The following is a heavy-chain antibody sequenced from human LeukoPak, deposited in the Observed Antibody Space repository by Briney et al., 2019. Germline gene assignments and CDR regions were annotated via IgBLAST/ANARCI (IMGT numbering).Heavy chain of an antibody. CDR1: GFTFSSYG. J-gene: IGHJ4*02. CDR2: ISYDGSNK. D-gene: IGHD3-10*01. CDR3: AKGEYYYGSGSYYY. V-gene: IGHV3-30*18. Sequence: GGSLRLSCAASGFTFSSYGMHWVRQAPGKGLEWVAVISYDGSNKYYADSVKGRFTISRDNSKNTLYLQMNSLRAEDTAVYYCAKGEYYYGSGSYYYWGQGILVTVSS.